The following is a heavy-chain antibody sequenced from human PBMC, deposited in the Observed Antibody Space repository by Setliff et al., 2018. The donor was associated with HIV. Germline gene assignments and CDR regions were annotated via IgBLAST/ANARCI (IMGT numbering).Heavy chain of an antibody. CDR3: ASGGGDSPLLYYFDY. CDR2: ISSSSSYI. D-gene: IGHD2-21*02. V-gene: IGHV3-21*01. CDR1: GFTFSSYS. J-gene: IGHJ4*02. Sequence: GGSLRLSCAASGFTFSSYSMNWVRQAPGKGLEWVSSISSSSSYIYYADSVKGRFTISRDNAKNSLYLQMNSLRAEDTAVYYCASGGGDSPLLYYFDYWGQGTLVTVSS.